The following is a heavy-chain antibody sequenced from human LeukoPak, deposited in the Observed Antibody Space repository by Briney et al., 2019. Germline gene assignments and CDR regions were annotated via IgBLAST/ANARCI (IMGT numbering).Heavy chain of an antibody. D-gene: IGHD3-22*01. V-gene: IGHV4-30-4*01. CDR2: IYYSGST. Sequence: PSQTLSLTCTVSGGSISSGDYCWSWIRQPPGKGLEWIGYIYYSGSTYYNPSLKSRVTISVDTSKNQFSLKLSSVTAADTAVYYCARPSYYDSSGIDIWGQGTMVTVSS. CDR1: GGSISSGDYC. CDR3: ARPSYYDSSGIDI. J-gene: IGHJ3*02.